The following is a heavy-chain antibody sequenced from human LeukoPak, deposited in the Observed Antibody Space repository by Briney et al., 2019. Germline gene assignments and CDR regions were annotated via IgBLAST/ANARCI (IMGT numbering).Heavy chain of an antibody. J-gene: IGHJ4*02. V-gene: IGHV4-59*08. D-gene: IGHD1-26*01. CDR3: ARRGAPSKLYYFDS. CDR1: NASVTTHY. Sequence: SETLSLTCTVSNASVTTHYWAWIRQPPGKGLGWIGFVSKTGNTNYNPSLKSRVTISADTSKNIFSLKLRTLTAADTAVYFCARRGAPSKLYYFDSWGPGTLVIVSS. CDR2: VSKTGNT.